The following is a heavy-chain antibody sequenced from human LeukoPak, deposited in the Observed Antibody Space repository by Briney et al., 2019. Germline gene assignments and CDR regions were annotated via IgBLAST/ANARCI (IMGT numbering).Heavy chain of an antibody. CDR1: GFPFSKSP. CDR3: AAVGGSHQGERFLSAPATPDNDYGDYTWFDP. CDR2: IIPIFGTA. Sequence: GTSVKVSCKASGFPFSKSPVQWGRQAPGQGLEWMGGIIPIFGTANYAQKFQGRVTITSDESTSTAYMELSSLRSEDAAVYYCAAVGGSHQGERFLSAPATPDNDYGDYTWFDPWGQGTLVTVSS. V-gene: IGHV1-69*13. D-gene: IGHD4-17*01. J-gene: IGHJ5*02.